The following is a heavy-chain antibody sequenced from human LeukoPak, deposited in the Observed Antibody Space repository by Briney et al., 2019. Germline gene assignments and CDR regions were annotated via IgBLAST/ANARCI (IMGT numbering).Heavy chain of an antibody. Sequence: PGGSLRLSCAASGFMFDDYAMHWVRQAPGKGLEWVSGVSWNSNTIAYADSVKGRFTISRDNAKNSLYLQMNSLRAEDTAFYYCAKNMWTRTVEDTTFDYWGQGTLVTVSS. CDR3: AKNMWTRTVEDTTFDY. CDR2: VSWNSNTI. CDR1: GFMFDDYA. V-gene: IGHV3-9*01. D-gene: IGHD1-26*01. J-gene: IGHJ4*02.